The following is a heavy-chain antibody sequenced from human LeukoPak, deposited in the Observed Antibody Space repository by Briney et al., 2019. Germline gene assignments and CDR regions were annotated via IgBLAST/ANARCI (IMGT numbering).Heavy chain of an antibody. CDR2: ISSSGSTI. CDR1: GFTFSSYE. Sequence: GGSLRLSCTASGFTFSSYEMNWVRQAPGKGLEWVSYISSSGSTIYYADSVKGRFTISRDNAKNSLYLQMNSLRAEDAAVYYCAELGITMIGGVWGKGTTVTISS. CDR3: AELGITMIGGV. V-gene: IGHV3-48*03. D-gene: IGHD3-10*02. J-gene: IGHJ6*04.